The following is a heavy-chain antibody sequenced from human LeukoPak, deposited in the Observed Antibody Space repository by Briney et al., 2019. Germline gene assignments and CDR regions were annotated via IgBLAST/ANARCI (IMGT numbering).Heavy chain of an antibody. Sequence: SQTLSLTCTVSGGSISSGGYYWSWIRQHPGKGLEWIGYIYYSGSTYYNPSLKTRVTISVDTSKNQFSLKLSSVTAADTAVYYCAMGHSGYNWNFPLGNWFDPWGRGTLVTVSS. V-gene: IGHV4-31*03. D-gene: IGHD1-7*01. CDR3: AMGHSGYNWNFPLGNWFDP. CDR1: GGSISSGGYY. J-gene: IGHJ5*02. CDR2: IYYSGST.